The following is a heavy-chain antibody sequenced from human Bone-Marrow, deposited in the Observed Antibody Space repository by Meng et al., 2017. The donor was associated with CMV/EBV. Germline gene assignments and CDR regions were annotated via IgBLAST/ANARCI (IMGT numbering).Heavy chain of an antibody. D-gene: IGHD3-3*01. Sequence: GESLKISCAASGFTFSSYWMDWVRQAPGKGLEWVSLISWDGGSTYYADSVKGRFTISRDNSKNSLYLQMNSLRAEDTALYYCAKGNPFGVVDYYGMDVWGQGTTVTVSS. CDR2: ISWDGGST. CDR3: AKGNPFGVVDYYGMDV. CDR1: GFTFSSYW. V-gene: IGHV3-43D*03. J-gene: IGHJ6*02.